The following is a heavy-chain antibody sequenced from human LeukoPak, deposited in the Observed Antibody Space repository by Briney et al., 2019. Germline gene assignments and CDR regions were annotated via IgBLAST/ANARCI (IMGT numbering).Heavy chain of an antibody. CDR3: ARASVVVVAATRGPFDY. D-gene: IGHD2-15*01. V-gene: IGHV3-74*01. CDR1: GYTFSSYW. J-gene: IGHJ4*02. CDR2: INSDGSST. Sequence: PGGSLRLSCAASGYTFSSYWMHWVRQAPGKGLVWVSRINSDGSSTSYADSVKGRFTIYRDNPKNTLYLQMNSLRAEDTAVYYCARASVVVVAATRGPFDYWGQGTLVTVSS.